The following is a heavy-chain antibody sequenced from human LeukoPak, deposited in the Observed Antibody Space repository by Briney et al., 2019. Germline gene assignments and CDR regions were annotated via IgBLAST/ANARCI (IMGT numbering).Heavy chain of an antibody. V-gene: IGHV1-18*01. D-gene: IGHD1-26*01. J-gene: IGHJ6*02. Sequence: ASVKVSCKASGYTFTNYGIGWVRQAPGQGLEWMGWISAYNANTNYAQRLQGRVTMTTDTSTSTAYMELRSLRSDDTAVYYCARDRRSGATGDYHYYYGMDVWGQGTTVTVSS. CDR2: ISAYNANT. CDR3: ARDRRSGATGDYHYYYGMDV. CDR1: GYTFTNYG.